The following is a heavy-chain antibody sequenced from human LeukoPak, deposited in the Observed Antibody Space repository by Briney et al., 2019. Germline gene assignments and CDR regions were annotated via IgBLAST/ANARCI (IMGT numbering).Heavy chain of an antibody. J-gene: IGHJ4*02. CDR1: GYTFTSYG. CDR2: ISAYNGNT. CDR3: AREDATYVWGSYRSNTLDY. Sequence: GASVKVSCKASGYTFTSYGISWVRQAPGQGLEWMGWISAYNGNTNYAQKLQGRATMTTDTSTSTAYMELRSLRSDDTAVYYCAREDATYVWGSYRSNTLDYWGQGTLVTVSS. V-gene: IGHV1-18*04. D-gene: IGHD3-16*02.